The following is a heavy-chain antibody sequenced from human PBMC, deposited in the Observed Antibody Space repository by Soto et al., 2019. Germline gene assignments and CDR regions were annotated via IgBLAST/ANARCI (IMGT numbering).Heavy chain of an antibody. D-gene: IGHD2-8*01. J-gene: IGHJ5*02. V-gene: IGHV4-34*01. CDR3: ARAVVLMVSRTGWFDP. CDR2: INHSGST. CDR1: GGSFSGYY. Sequence: SETLSLTCAVYGGSFSGYYWSWIRQPPGKGLEWIGEINHSGSTNYNPSLKSRVTISVDTSKNQFSLKLSSVTAADTAVYYCARAVVLMVSRTGWFDPWGQGTLVTVS.